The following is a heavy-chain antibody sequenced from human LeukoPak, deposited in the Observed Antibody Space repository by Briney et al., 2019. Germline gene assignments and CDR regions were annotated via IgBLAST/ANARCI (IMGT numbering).Heavy chain of an antibody. CDR3: ARDGLAIFGVVPRPARVNWVDP. D-gene: IGHD3-3*01. CDR2: ISSSSSYI. V-gene: IGHV3-21*01. CDR1: GFTFSSYS. J-gene: IGHJ5*02. Sequence: GGSLRLSCAASGFTFSSYSMNWVRQAPGKGLEWVSSISSSSSYIYYADSVKGRFTISRDNAKNSLYLQMNSLRAEDTAVYYCARDGLAIFGVVPRPARVNWVDPWGQGTLVTVSS.